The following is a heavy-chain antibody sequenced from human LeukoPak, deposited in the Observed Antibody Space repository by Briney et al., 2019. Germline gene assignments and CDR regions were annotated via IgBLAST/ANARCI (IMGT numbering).Heavy chain of an antibody. CDR2: IAYDGGRA. J-gene: IGHJ4*02. CDR1: GFTFGGYG. Sequence: GGSLRPSCAGSGFTFGGYGMHWFRQTPGKGLERVAVIAYDGGRALYADSAKGGFPFSRDNSKHTMSVQIADLGAEDTAVYYWTGYNNDHFDYWGQGTLVTVSS. D-gene: IGHD5-12*01. CDR3: TGYNNDHFDY. V-gene: IGHV3-33*03.